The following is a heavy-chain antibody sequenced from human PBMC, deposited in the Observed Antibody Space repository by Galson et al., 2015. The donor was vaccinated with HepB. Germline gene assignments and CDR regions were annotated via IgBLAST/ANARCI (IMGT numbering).Heavy chain of an antibody. Sequence: GKALEWLALIYWDDDKRYSPSLKSRLTITKDTSKNQVVLTMTNMDPVDTATYYCAHSPFLVNWFDPWGQGTLVTVSS. D-gene: IGHD6-13*01. J-gene: IGHJ5*02. CDR3: AHSPFLVNWFDP. CDR2: IYWDDDK. V-gene: IGHV2-5*02.